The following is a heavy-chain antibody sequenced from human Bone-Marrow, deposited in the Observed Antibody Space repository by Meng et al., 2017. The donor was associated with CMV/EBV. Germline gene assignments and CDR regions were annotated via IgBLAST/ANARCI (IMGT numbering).Heavy chain of an antibody. D-gene: IGHD3-3*01. CDR3: ARGLPYYDFWSGYFVSPDY. CDR2: ISGSGGST. CDR1: GFTFSSYA. V-gene: IGHV3-23*01. J-gene: IGHJ4*02. Sequence: GGSLRLSCAASGFTFSSYAMSWVRQAPGKGLEWVSAISGSGGSTYYADSVKGRFTISRDNSKNTLYLQMNSLRAEDTAVYYCARGLPYYDFWSGYFVSPDYWDQGTLATVSS.